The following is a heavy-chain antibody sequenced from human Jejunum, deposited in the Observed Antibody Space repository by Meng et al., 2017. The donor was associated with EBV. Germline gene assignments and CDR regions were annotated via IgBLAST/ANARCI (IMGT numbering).Heavy chain of an antibody. D-gene: IGHD3-10*01. CDR2: IYYSVST. CDR3: ARGGGRPEY. Sequence: GQLQQSCPGLVKPSQPLSLTCPVSGVSMSNFYWSWFRQPPGKGLEWIGYIYYSVSTNYNPSLKSRVTISVDTSKNQFSLSLSSVTAADTAVYYCARGGGRPEYWGQGILVTVSS. J-gene: IGHJ4*02. V-gene: IGHV4-59*01. CDR1: GVSMSNFY.